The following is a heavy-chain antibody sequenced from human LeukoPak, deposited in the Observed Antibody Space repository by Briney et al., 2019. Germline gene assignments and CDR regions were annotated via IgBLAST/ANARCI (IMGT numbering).Heavy chain of an antibody. V-gene: IGHV3-64*04. CDR1: GFTFSSYA. CDR3: AKGGYSYGYFDY. D-gene: IGHD5-18*01. Sequence: GGSLRLSCSASGFTFSSYAMHWVRQAPGKGLEYVSAISSNGGSTYYADSVKGRFSISRDNSENTLYLQMNSLRAEDSAVYYCAKGGYSYGYFDYWGQGILVTVSS. J-gene: IGHJ4*02. CDR2: ISSNGGST.